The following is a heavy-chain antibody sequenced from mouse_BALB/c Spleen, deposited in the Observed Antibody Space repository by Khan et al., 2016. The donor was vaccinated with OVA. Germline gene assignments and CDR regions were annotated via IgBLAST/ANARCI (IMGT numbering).Heavy chain of an antibody. CDR2: IYPGSGNT. V-gene: IGHV1-84*02. CDR3: ARGGYYGNSLFDY. J-gene: IGHJ2*01. CDR1: GYTFTDYY. D-gene: IGHD1-1*01. Sequence: QVQLQQPGPELVKPGASVKISCKATGYTFTDYYINWVKQKPGQGLEWIGWIYPGSGNTKYNEKFKGMATLTVDTSSSTAYMQLSSLTSEDTAVYFSARGGYYGNSLFDYWGQGTTLTVSS.